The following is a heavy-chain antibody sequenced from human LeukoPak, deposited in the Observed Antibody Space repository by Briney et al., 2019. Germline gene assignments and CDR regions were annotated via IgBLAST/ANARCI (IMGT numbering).Heavy chain of an antibody. V-gene: IGHV4-61*01. CDR1: GGSVSSGSYY. J-gene: IGHJ4*02. CDR2: IYYSGGT. CDR3: ARVYSGGAAQVDY. D-gene: IGHD1-26*01. Sequence: SETLSLTCTVSGGSVSSGSYYWSWIRQPPGKGLEWIGYIYYSGGTNYNPSLKSRVTISVDTSKNQFSLKLSSVTAADTAVYYCARVYSGGAAQVDYWGQGTLVTVSS.